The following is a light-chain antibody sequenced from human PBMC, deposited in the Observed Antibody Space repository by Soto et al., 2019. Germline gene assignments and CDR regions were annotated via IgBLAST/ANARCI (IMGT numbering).Light chain of an antibody. CDR1: QSVGTSY. CDR2: GAS. V-gene: IGKV3D-20*02. J-gene: IGKJ5*01. CDR3: QQRSNWPPIT. Sequence: EIVLTQSPGTLSLSPGERATLSCRASQSVGTSYLAWYQQKPGQAPRLLIFGASNRATGIPDRLSGSGSGTEFTLTISSLQSEDFAVYYCQQRSNWPPITFGLGTRLEIK.